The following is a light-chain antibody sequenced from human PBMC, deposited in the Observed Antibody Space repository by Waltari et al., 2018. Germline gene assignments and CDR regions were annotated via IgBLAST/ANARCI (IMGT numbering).Light chain of an antibody. Sequence: DIVMTQSPDSLAVSLGERATINCKSSQSVLYSSDNKNYLAWYQQKPGQHPKLLIYWASTREFGVPDRFSGSGSGTDFTLTISSLQPEDVAAYYCQQYYSTPFTFGPGTKVDIK. V-gene: IGKV4-1*01. CDR2: WAS. CDR1: QSVLYSSDNKNY. J-gene: IGKJ3*01. CDR3: QQYYSTPFT.